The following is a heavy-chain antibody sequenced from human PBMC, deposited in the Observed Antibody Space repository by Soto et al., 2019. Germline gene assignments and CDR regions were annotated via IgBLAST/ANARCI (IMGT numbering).Heavy chain of an antibody. J-gene: IGHJ4*02. CDR1: GYTFTSYG. V-gene: IGHV1-18*01. CDR2: INAYNGNT. CDR3: ARDPVAGTYFDY. Sequence: QVQLVQSGAEVKKPGASVKVSCKASGYTFTSYGISWVRQAPGQGLEWMGWINAYNGNTNYAQKLQGRVTMTTDTXXXXXXXXXRSLRSDDTAVYYCARDPVAGTYFDYWGQGALVTVSS. D-gene: IGHD6-19*01.